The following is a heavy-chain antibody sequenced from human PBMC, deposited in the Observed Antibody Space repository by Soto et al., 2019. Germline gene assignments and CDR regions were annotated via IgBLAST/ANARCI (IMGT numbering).Heavy chain of an antibody. CDR2: IYYSGST. CDR1: GGSISSYY. CDR3: ARGNLPRGVLLQP. D-gene: IGHD3-16*01. V-gene: IGHV4-59*08. Sequence: SETLSLTCTVSGGSISSYYWSWIRQPPGKGLEWIGYIYYSGSTNYNPSLKSRVTISVDTSKNQFSLKLSSVTAADTAVYYCARGNLPRGVLLQPWGQGTLVTVSS. J-gene: IGHJ5*02.